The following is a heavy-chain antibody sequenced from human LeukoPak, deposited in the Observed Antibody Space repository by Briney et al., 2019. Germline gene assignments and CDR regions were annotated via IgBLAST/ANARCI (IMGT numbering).Heavy chain of an antibody. D-gene: IGHD6-13*01. CDR3: ARSGGYSGSWDFDY. J-gene: IGHJ4*02. Sequence: ASGRVSCKASGYTFINYYIHWVRQAPGQGLEWMGIINPSGGTTTFAQNFQGRVTMTRDTSTSTVYMELSSLRSEDTAVYYCARSGGYSGSWDFDYWGQGTLVTVSS. CDR1: GYTFINYY. CDR2: INPSGGTT. V-gene: IGHV1-46*01.